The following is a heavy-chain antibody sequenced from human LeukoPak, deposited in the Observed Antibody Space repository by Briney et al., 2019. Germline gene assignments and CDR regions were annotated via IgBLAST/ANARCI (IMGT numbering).Heavy chain of an antibody. CDR1: GYTFTDYY. J-gene: IGHJ4*02. CDR2: INPNSGGT. D-gene: IGHD5-12*01. V-gene: IGHV1-2*02. CDR3: ARIGGYDYGLGY. Sequence: ASVKVSCKASGYTFTDYYMHWVRQAPGRGFEWMGWINPNSGGTNYAQKFQGRVTMTRDTSISTAYMELSRLRSDDTAVYYCARIGGYDYGLGYWGQGTLVTVSS.